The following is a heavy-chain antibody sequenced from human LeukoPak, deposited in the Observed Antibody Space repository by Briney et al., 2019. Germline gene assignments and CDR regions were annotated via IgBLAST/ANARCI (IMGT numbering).Heavy chain of an antibody. Sequence: GGSLRLSCAASGFTFSDYDMHWVRQATGKGPEWVSRIGTGGDTNYPGSVKGRFTISRENAKNSLYLQMNSLRAGDTAVYYCARGGYSGYSFDFWGQGTLVTVSS. D-gene: IGHD5-12*01. CDR2: IGTGGDT. CDR3: ARGGYSGYSFDF. CDR1: GFTFSDYD. V-gene: IGHV3-13*04. J-gene: IGHJ4*02.